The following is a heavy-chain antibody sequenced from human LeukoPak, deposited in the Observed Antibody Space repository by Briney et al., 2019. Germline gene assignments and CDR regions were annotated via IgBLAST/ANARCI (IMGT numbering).Heavy chain of an antibody. D-gene: IGHD6-13*01. J-gene: IGHJ4*02. V-gene: IGHV3-21*01. CDR2: ISSSSSYI. Sequence: PGGSLRLSCAASGFTFSSYSMNWVRQAPGKGLEWVSFISSSSSYIYYADSVKGRSTISRDNAKNSLYLQMNSLRAEDTAVYYCARSFLSIAAAATDYWGQGALVTVSS. CDR3: ARSFLSIAAAATDY. CDR1: GFTFSSYS.